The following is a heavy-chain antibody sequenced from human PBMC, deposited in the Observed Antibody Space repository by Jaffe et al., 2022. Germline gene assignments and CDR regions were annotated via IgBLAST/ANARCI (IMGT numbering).Heavy chain of an antibody. Sequence: EVQLVETGGGLIQPGGSLRLSCAASGFTVSSNYMSWVRQAPGKGLEWVSVIYSGGSTYYADSVKGRFTISRDNSKNTLYLQMNSLRAEDTAVYYCARENVYCSGGSCYSGAFDIWGQGTMVTVSS. CDR3: ARENVYCSGGSCYSGAFDI. D-gene: IGHD2-15*01. CDR2: IYSGGST. J-gene: IGHJ3*02. CDR1: GFTVSSNY. V-gene: IGHV3-53*02.